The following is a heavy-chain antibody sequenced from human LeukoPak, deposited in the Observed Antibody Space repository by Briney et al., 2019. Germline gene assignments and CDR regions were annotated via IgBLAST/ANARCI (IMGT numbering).Heavy chain of an antibody. CDR2: IYYSGST. Sequence: SETLSLTCTVSGGSISSYYWSWIRQPPGKGLEWIGFIYYSGSTNYSPSLKSRVTISVDTSKNQFSLKLTSVTAADTAVYYCARGDYVYYYMDVWGKGTTVTVSS. CDR1: GGSISSYY. J-gene: IGHJ6*03. CDR3: ARGDYVYYYMDV. D-gene: IGHD4-17*01. V-gene: IGHV4-59*01.